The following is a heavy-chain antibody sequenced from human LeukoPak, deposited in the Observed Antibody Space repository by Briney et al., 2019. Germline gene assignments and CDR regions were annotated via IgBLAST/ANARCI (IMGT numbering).Heavy chain of an antibody. D-gene: IGHD6-19*01. V-gene: IGHV3-21*06. J-gene: IGHJ4*02. CDR1: GFTFSSYS. Sequence: GGSLRLSCAASGFTFSSYSMNWVRQAPGKGLEWVSSISSSSYIYYADSVKGRFTISRDNARNSLFLQMNSLRAEDTAVYYCTSGWSAAFDNWGQGTLVSVSS. CDR3: TSGWSAAFDN. CDR2: ISSSSYI.